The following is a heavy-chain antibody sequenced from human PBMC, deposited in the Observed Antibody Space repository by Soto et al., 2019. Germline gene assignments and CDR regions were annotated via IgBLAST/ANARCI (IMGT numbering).Heavy chain of an antibody. J-gene: IGHJ4*02. Sequence: GGSLRLSCAASGFTFSSYSLNWVRQAPGKGLEWVSYISSDSGTIFYADSVKGRFTISRDNAKNSLYLEINSLRDEDSAVYYCARVDAPKPPLYDSSGYYRALNYWGQGTLVTVSS. CDR2: ISSDSGTI. CDR1: GFTFSSYS. CDR3: ARVDAPKPPLYDSSGYYRALNY. D-gene: IGHD3-22*01. V-gene: IGHV3-48*02.